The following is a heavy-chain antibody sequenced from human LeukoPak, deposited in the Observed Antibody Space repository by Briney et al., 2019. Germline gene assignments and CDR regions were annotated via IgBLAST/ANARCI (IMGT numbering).Heavy chain of an antibody. V-gene: IGHV3-53*01. J-gene: IGHJ4*02. CDR1: GFTVSSNY. Sequence: GGSLRLSCAASGFTVSSNYMSWVRRAPGKGLEWVSVIYSGGSTYYADSVKGRFTISRDNSKNTLYLQMNSLRAEDTAVYYCARDFADYDSSGYYGYWGQGTLVTVSS. D-gene: IGHD3-22*01. CDR3: ARDFADYDSSGYYGY. CDR2: IYSGGST.